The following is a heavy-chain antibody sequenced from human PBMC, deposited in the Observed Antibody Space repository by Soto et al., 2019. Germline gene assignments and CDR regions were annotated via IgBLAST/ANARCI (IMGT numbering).Heavy chain of an antibody. CDR2: INAGNGNT. Sequence: ASVKVSCKASGYTFTSYAMHWVRQAPGQRLEWMGWINAGNGNTKYSQKFQGRVTITRDTSASTAYMELSSLRSEDTAVYYCARAKHYDFWSGYYPNWFDPSGQRTLVTVSS. CDR3: ARAKHYDFWSGYYPNWFDP. CDR1: GYTFTSYA. J-gene: IGHJ5*02. V-gene: IGHV1-3*01. D-gene: IGHD3-3*01.